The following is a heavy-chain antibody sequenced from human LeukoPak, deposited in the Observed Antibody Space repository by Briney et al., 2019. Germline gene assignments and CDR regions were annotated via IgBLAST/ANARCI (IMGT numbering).Heavy chain of an antibody. CDR1: GFTFSSYW. Sequence: GGSLRLSCAASGFTFSSYWMSWVRQAPGKGLEWVANIKQDGSEKYYVDSVKGRFTISRGNAKNSLYLQMNSLRAEDTAVYYCARGILRYFDWLSSGAFDIWGQGTMVTVSS. J-gene: IGHJ3*02. CDR2: IKQDGSEK. CDR3: ARGILRYFDWLSSGAFDI. V-gene: IGHV3-7*01. D-gene: IGHD3-9*01.